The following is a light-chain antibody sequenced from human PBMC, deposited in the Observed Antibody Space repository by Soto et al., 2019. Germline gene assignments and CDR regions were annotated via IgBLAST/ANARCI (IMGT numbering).Light chain of an antibody. Sequence: QSVLTQLASASGAPGQSSTISCTGTSSDVGGYNYVSWSQQHPRKAPQLMIDEVIKRPSRVSKRFCGCESGNTASLTIIGLQAEREYCQYCRSYTSSSGYMFGSGTNVTVL. CDR2: EVI. V-gene: IGLV2-14*01. J-gene: IGLJ1*01. CDR1: SSDVGGYNY. CDR3: RSYTSSSGYM.